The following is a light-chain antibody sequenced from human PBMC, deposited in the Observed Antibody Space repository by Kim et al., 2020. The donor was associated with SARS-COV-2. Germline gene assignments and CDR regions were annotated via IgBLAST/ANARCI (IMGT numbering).Light chain of an antibody. CDR2: DVS. V-gene: IGLV2-14*03. Sequence: GQSITISCTGAGSDVAGYKYVSWYQKHPGKAPKLLIYDVSNRPSGTSDRFFGSKSGNTASLTIFGLQAEDEADYYCSSYTRNSTWVFGGGTQLTVL. J-gene: IGLJ3*02. CDR3: SSYTRNSTWV. CDR1: GSDVAGYKY.